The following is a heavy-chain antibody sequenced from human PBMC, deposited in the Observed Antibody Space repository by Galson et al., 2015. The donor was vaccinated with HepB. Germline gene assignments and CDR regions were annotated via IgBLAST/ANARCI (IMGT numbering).Heavy chain of an antibody. CDR2: MNPNSGNT. CDR3: ARDDSSGYYYGDGGA. Sequence: SVKVSCKASGSTFTSYDINWVRQATGQGLEWMGWMNPNSGNTGYAQKFQGRVTMTRNTSISTAYMELSSLRSEDAAVYYCARDDSSGYYYGDGGAWGQGTLVTVSS. J-gene: IGHJ4*02. CDR1: GSTFTSYD. D-gene: IGHD3-22*01. V-gene: IGHV1-8*01.